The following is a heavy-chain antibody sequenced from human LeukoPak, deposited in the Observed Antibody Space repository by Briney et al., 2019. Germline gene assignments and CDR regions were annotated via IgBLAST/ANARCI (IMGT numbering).Heavy chain of an antibody. J-gene: IGHJ4*02. CDR2: IYYSGST. CDR3: ARDSSGLDY. Sequence: SETLSLTCTVSGGSISSYYWSWIRQPPGKGLEWIGYIYYSGSTNYNPSLKSRVTISVDTSKNQFSLKLRSVTAADTAVYYCARDSSGLDYWGQGTLVTVSS. V-gene: IGHV4-59*01. CDR1: GGSISSYY. D-gene: IGHD6-19*01.